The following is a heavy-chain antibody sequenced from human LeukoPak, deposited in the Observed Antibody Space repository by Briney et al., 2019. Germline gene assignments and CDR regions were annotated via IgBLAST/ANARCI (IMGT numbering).Heavy chain of an antibody. CDR3: APIAATGSFDY. CDR2: ISYDGSNK. D-gene: IGHD2-15*01. V-gene: IGHV3-30-3*01. CDR1: GFTFSSYA. J-gene: IGHJ4*02. Sequence: PGGSQRLSCAASGFTFSSYAMHWVRQAPGKGLEWVAVISYDGSNKYYADSVKGRFTISRDNSKNTLYLQMNSLRAEDTAVYYCAPIAATGSFDYWGQGTLVTVSS.